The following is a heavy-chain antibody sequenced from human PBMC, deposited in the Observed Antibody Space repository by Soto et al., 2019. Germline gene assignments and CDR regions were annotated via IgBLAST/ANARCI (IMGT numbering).Heavy chain of an antibody. J-gene: IGHJ4*02. D-gene: IGHD5-12*01. CDR3: ATGVSGYDGFDY. Sequence: SETLSLTCTVSGGSISSYYWSWIRQPPGKGLEWIGYIYYSGSTNYNPSLKSRVTISVDTSKNQFSLKLSSVTAADTAVYYCATGVSGYDGFDYWGQGTLVTVSS. CDR1: GGSISSYY. V-gene: IGHV4-59*08. CDR2: IYYSGST.